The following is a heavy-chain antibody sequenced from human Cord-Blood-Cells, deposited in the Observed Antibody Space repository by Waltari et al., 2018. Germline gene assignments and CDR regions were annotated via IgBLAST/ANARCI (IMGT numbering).Heavy chain of an antibody. CDR3: ASVRFLEWLLYY. CDR2: IYYSGST. CDR1: GGSISSSSYY. D-gene: IGHD3-3*01. V-gene: IGHV4-39*01. J-gene: IGHJ4*02. Sequence: QLQLQESGPGLVKPSETLSLTCTVSGGSISSSSYYWGWIRQPPGKGLEWIGSIYYSGSTYYNPSLKGRVTISVDTSKNQFSLKLSSVTAADTAVYYCASVRFLEWLLYYWGQGTLVTVSS.